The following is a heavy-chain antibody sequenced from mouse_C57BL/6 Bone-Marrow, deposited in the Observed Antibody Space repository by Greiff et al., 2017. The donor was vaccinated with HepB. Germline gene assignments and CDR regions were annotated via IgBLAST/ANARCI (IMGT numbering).Heavy chain of an antibody. J-gene: IGHJ4*01. Sequence: EVQGVESGAELVRPGASVKLSCTASGFNIKDDYMHWVKQRPEQGLEWIGWIDPENGDTEYASKFQGKATITADTSSNTAYLQLSSLTSEDTAVYYCTTPFTTVVGDYAMDYWGQGTSVTVSS. D-gene: IGHD1-1*01. CDR2: IDPENGDT. CDR3: TTPFTTVVGDYAMDY. V-gene: IGHV14-4*01. CDR1: GFNIKDDY.